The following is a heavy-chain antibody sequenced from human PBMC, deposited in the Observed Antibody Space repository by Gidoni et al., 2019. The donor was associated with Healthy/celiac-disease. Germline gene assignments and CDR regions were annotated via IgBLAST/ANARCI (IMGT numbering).Heavy chain of an antibody. Sequence: EVQLVESGGGLVKPGGSLRLSCAASGFTFSSYSMNWVRQAPGKGLEWVSSISSSSSYIYYADSVKGRFTISRDNAKNSLYLQMNSLRAEDTAVYYCARDQKTNPYCSSTSCYYYYYYGMDVWGQGTTVTVSS. CDR1: GFTFSSYS. CDR3: ARDQKTNPYCSSTSCYYYYYYGMDV. V-gene: IGHV3-21*01. J-gene: IGHJ6*02. D-gene: IGHD2-2*01. CDR2: ISSSSSYI.